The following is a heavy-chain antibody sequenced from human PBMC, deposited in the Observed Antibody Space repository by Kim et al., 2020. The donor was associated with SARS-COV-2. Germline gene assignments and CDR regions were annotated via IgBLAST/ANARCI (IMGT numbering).Heavy chain of an antibody. CDR3: ARDSRVETYYYDSSGYWYAFDI. D-gene: IGHD3-22*01. Sequence: GGSLRLSCAASGFTVSSNYMSWVRQAPGKGLEWVSVIYSGGSTYYADSVKGRFTISRHNSKNTLYLQMNSLRAEDTAVYYCARDSRVETYYYDSSGYWYAFDIWGQGTMVTVSS. V-gene: IGHV3-53*04. CDR1: GFTVSSNY. J-gene: IGHJ3*02. CDR2: IYSGGST.